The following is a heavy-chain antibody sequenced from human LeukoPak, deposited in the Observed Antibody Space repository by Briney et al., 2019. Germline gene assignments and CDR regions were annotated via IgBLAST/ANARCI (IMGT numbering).Heavy chain of an antibody. J-gene: IGHJ4*02. CDR2: IKDDGSET. CDR3: AREIKGYFDY. Sequence: GGSLRLSCAASGFTFSDYWMTWVRQAPGKGLEWLANIKDDGSETHYVDSVRGRFTISRDNAKNSLYLHMNSLRVEDAAVYYCAREIKGYFDYWGQGTLVTVSS. CDR1: GFTFSDYW. V-gene: IGHV3-7*03.